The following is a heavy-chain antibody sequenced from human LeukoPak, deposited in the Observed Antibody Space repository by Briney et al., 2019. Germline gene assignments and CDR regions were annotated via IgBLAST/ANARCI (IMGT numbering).Heavy chain of an antibody. J-gene: IGHJ6*03. V-gene: IGHV4-34*01. CDR2: INHSGST. Sequence: SETLSLTCAVYGGSFSGYYWSWIRQPPGKGLEWIGEINHSGSTNYNPSLKSRVTISVDTSKNQFPLKLSSVTAADTAVYYCARGGGHMDVWGKGTTVTVSS. D-gene: IGHD2-15*01. CDR3: ARGGGHMDV. CDR1: GGSFSGYY.